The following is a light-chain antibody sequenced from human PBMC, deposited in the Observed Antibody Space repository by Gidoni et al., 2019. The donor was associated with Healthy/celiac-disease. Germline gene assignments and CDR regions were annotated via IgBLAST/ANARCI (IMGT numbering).Light chain of an antibody. V-gene: IGKV1-39*01. J-gene: IGKJ3*01. CDR3: QQSYSTPQT. CDR2: AAS. CDR1: QSISSY. Sequence: DIQMTPSPSSLSASVGDRVTITSRASQSISSYLNWYQQKPGKAPKLLIYAASSLQSGVPSRFSGSGSGTDFTLTIRSLQPEDFATYYCQQSYSTPQTFGPGTKVDIK.